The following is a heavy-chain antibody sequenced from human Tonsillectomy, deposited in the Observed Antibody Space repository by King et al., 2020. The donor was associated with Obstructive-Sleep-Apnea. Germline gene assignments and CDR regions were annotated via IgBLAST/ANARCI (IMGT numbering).Heavy chain of an antibody. CDR2: IISSLGIA. CDR3: APWDSCQGNNWFAP. D-gene: IGHD1-26*01. CDR1: GGSFRTYD. J-gene: IGHJ5*02. V-gene: IGHV1-69*09. Sequence: QLVQSGAEVKKPGSSMKVSCKASGGSFRTYDFTWVRQAPGQGLEWMGRIISSLGIANYAQKFQGRVTITADKSTSTAYMELSSLKSEETAVYYCAPWDSCQGNNWFAPLGQGTLVTVSS.